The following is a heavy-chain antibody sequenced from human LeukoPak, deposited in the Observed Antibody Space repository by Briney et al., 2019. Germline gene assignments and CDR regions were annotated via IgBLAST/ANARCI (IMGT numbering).Heavy chain of an antibody. J-gene: IGHJ4*02. CDR2: INPNSGGT. Sequence: ASVKVSCKASGYTFTGYYMHWVRQAHGQGLEWMGWINPNSGGTNYAQKFQGRVTITRDTSASTAYMELSSLRSEDTAVYYCARAVVVVAAFDYWGQGTLVTVSS. CDR1: GYTFTGYY. D-gene: IGHD2-15*01. CDR3: ARAVVVVAAFDY. V-gene: IGHV1-2*02.